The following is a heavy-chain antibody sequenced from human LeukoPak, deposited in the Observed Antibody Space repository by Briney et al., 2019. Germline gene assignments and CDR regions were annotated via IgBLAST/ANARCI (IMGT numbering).Heavy chain of an antibody. J-gene: IGHJ4*02. Sequence: ASVKGSCKASGYTFTTYYMHWVRQAPGQGLEWMGIINGGGGSTTYAQKFQGRVTMTRDTSTSTVYMEVSSLRSEDTAVYYCARQSVRPGASPLFDYWGQGTLVTVSS. CDR1: GYTFTTYY. V-gene: IGHV1-46*01. CDR3: ARQSVRPGASPLFDY. CDR2: INGGGGST. D-gene: IGHD1-14*01.